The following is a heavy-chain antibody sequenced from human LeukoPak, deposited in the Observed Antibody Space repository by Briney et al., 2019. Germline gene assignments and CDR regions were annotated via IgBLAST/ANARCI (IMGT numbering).Heavy chain of an antibody. V-gene: IGHV1-18*01. CDR2: ISAYNGNT. CDR1: GYTFTRYA. CDR3: ARVSYNWFDP. D-gene: IGHD6-6*01. Sequence: ASVKVSCKASGYTFTRYAISWVRQAPGQGLECMGWISAYNGNTYYAQNFQGRVTMTADTSTSTAYMELRSLRSDDTAVYYCARVSYNWFDPWGQGTLLTVSP. J-gene: IGHJ5*02.